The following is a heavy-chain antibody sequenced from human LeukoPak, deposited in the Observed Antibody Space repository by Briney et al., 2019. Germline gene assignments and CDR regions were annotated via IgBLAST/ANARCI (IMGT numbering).Heavy chain of an antibody. Sequence: GGSLRLSCAASGFTFSSYAMSWVRQAPGKGLEWVSRINSDGSSTSYADSVKGRFTISRDNAKNTLYLQMNSLRAEDTAVYYCARGARRGYSDYWGQGTLVTVSS. V-gene: IGHV3-74*01. CDR1: GFTFSSYA. CDR3: ARGARRGYSDY. CDR2: INSDGSST. J-gene: IGHJ4*02. D-gene: IGHD5-12*01.